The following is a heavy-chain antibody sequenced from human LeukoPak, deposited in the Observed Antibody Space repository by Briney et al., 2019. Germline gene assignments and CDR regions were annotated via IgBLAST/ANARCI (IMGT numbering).Heavy chain of an antibody. CDR1: GGSVSSGSYY. Sequence: MASETLSLTCTVSGGSVSSGSYYWSWIRQPPGKGLEWIGYIYYSGSTNYNPSLKSRVTISVDTSKNQFSLKLSSVTAADTAVYYCARDSSSWFHYYYGMDVWGQGTTVTVSS. J-gene: IGHJ6*02. D-gene: IGHD6-13*01. CDR2: IYYSGST. V-gene: IGHV4-61*01. CDR3: ARDSSSWFHYYYGMDV.